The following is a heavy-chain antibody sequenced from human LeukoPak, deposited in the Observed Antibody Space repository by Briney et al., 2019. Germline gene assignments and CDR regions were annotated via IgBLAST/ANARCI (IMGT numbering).Heavy chain of an antibody. V-gene: IGHV1-8*01. J-gene: IGHJ4*02. CDR1: GYTFTSYD. CDR2: MNPNSGNT. CDR3: ARGSSSYYYFDY. D-gene: IGHD6-6*01. Sequence: ASVKVSCKASGYTFTSYDINWVRQATGQGLEWMGWMNPNSGNTGYAQKFQGRVTMTRNTSISTAYMELSSPRSEDTAVYYCARGSSSYYYFDYWGQGTLVTVSS.